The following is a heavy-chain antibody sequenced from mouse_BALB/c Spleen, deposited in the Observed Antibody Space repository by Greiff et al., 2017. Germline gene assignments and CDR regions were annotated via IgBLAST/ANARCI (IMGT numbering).Heavy chain of an antibody. J-gene: IGHJ4*01. Sequence: VQLKESGPGLVQPSQSLSLTCSVTGYSITSGYYWNWLRQFPGNKLEWMGYISYDGSNNYNPSLKNRISITRDTSKNQFFLKLNSVTTEDTATYYCARGWRFYAMDDWGEGTSVTVSS. CDR3: ARGWRFYAMDD. V-gene: IGHV3-6*02. CDR2: ISYDGSN. CDR1: GYSITSGYY.